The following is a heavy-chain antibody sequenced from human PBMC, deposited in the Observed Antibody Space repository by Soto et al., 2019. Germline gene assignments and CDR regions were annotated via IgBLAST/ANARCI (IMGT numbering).Heavy chain of an antibody. J-gene: IGHJ6*02. CDR3: AMVDVYVTPNPQDV. Sequence: QVQLVQSGAEVKNPGASVKVSCKTSSYTFTSYGIGWARQAPGQGLEWMGWINTYNGNTNYAQNLQGRVTLTTDTSKSTAYMELRSLRSNDTAIYYCAMVDVYVTPNPQDVWGQGTTVTVSS. D-gene: IGHD3-16*01. V-gene: IGHV1-18*01. CDR2: INTYNGNT. CDR1: SYTFTSYG.